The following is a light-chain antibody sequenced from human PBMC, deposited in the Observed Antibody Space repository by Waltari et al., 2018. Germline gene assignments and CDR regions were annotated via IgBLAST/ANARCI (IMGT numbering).Light chain of an antibody. J-gene: IGLJ1*01. CDR1: ALPNQF. CDR2: KDS. Sequence: SYALTQPSSVSVSPGQTATITCSGDALPNQFAYWYQKKPGQAPVLSIYKDSRRASGIPERFSGSTSGTTVTLTIIGVQEEDEADYYCHSSDTSGADVFGPGTKVIVL. V-gene: IGLV3-25*03. CDR3: HSSDTSGADV.